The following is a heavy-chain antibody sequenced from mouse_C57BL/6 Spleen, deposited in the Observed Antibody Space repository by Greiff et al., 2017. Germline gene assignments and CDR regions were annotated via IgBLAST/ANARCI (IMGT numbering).Heavy chain of an antibody. CDR1: GFTFSDSW. J-gene: IGHJ4*01. CDR2: IRNKANNRAT. D-gene: IGHD1-1*01. CDR3: TDYCACGMDY. Sequence: EVKVEESGGGLVQPGGSMKLSCAASGFTFSDSWMDWVRQSPEKGLEWVAEIRNKANNRATSYAESVKGRFTISRDDSKSSVYLQMNSLRAEDTGMYDCTDYCACGMDYWCQGTSVTVSS. V-gene: IGHV6-6*01.